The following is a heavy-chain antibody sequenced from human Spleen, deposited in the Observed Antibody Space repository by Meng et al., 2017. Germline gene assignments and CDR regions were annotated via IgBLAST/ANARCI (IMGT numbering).Heavy chain of an antibody. D-gene: IGHD4-11*01. Sequence: VRLQQWGAGLLKPSETLSLTCVVSGGSFSDYYWSWIRQPPGKGLEWIGEINHSGSTNYNPSLESRATISVDTSQNNLPLKLSSVTAADSAVYYCARGPTTMAHDFDYWGQGTLVTVSS. CDR2: INHSGST. J-gene: IGHJ4*02. CDR3: ARGPTTMAHDFDY. CDR1: GGSFSDYY. V-gene: IGHV4-34*01.